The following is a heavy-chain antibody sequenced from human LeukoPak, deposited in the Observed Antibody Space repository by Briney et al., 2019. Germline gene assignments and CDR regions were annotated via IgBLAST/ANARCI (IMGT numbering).Heavy chain of an antibody. Sequence: PGGSLRLSCAASGFTFSSYSMNWVRQAPGKGLEWVSYISSSSSTIYYADSVKGRFTISRDNAKNSLYLQMNSLRAEDTAVYYCARESASRGITIFGVVPGYMDVWGKGTTATVSS. CDR2: ISSSSSTI. J-gene: IGHJ6*03. CDR3: ARESASRGITIFGVVPGYMDV. D-gene: IGHD3-3*01. CDR1: GFTFSSYS. V-gene: IGHV3-48*01.